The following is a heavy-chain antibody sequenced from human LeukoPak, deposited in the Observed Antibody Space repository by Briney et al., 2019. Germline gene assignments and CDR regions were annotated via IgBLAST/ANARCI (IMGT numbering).Heavy chain of an antibody. Sequence: ASVKVSCKASGYTFTRHCIQWVRQAPGQGLEWMGIINPSGGSTSYAQKFQGRVTLTRDTSTSTVYMELSSLRSEDTAVYYCARERGVAVAGEGVDPWGQGTLVTVSS. CDR1: GYTFTRHC. D-gene: IGHD6-19*01. V-gene: IGHV1-46*01. CDR3: ARERGVAVAGEGVDP. J-gene: IGHJ5*02. CDR2: INPSGGST.